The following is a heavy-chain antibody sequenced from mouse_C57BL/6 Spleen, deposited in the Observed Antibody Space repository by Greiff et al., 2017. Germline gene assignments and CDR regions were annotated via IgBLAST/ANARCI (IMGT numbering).Heavy chain of an antibody. V-gene: IGHV1-55*01. Sequence: VQLQQPGAELVKPGASVKMSCKASGYTFTSYWITWVKQRPGQGLEWIGDISPGSGSTTYNEKFKSTATLTVDTSSSTAYMQLSSLTSEDSAVYYCARKGGLRRPPYYYAMDYWGQGTSVTVSS. CDR1: GYTFTSYW. CDR2: ISPGSGST. CDR3: ARKGGLRRPPYYYAMDY. J-gene: IGHJ4*01. D-gene: IGHD2-4*01.